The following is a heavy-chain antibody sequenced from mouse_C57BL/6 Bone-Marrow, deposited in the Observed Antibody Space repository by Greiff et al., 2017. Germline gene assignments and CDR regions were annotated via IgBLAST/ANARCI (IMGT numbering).Heavy chain of an antibody. D-gene: IGHD1-1*01. J-gene: IGHJ2*01. Sequence: EVKVVESGGDLVKPGGSLKLSCAASGFTFSSYGMSWVRQTPDKRLELVATISSGGSYTYYPDSVKGRFTISRDNAKNTLYLQMSSLKSEDTAMYYCARRGYGSSSLYYFDYWGQGTTLTVSS. CDR1: GFTFSSYG. V-gene: IGHV5-6*01. CDR3: ARRGYGSSSLYYFDY. CDR2: ISSGGSYT.